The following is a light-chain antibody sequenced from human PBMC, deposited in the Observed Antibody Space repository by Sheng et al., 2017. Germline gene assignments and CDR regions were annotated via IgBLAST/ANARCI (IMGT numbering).Light chain of an antibody. CDR1: QGIRND. V-gene: IGKV1-5*03. CDR3: QQYDRYSVT. Sequence: DIQMTQSPSSLSASVGDRVTITCRASQGIRNDLGWYQQKPGKAPKLLIYKASSLESGVPSRFSGSGSGTEFTLTISSLQPDDFATYYCQQYDRYSVTFGQGTRLEI. CDR2: KAS. J-gene: IGKJ5*01.